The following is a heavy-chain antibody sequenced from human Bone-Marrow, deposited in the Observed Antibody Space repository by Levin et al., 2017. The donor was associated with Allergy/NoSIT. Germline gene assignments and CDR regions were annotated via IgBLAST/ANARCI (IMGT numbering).Heavy chain of an antibody. CDR2: IIPIFGTA. D-gene: IGHD6-6*01. J-gene: IGHJ6*02. CDR1: GGTFSSYA. V-gene: IGHV1-69*13. CDR3: ARQLPLGDYYYYYGMDV. Sequence: ASVKVSCKASGGTFSSYAISWVRQAPGQGLEWMGGIIPIFGTANYAQKFQGRVTITADESTSTAYMELSSLRSEDTAVYYCARQLPLGDYYYYYGMDVWGQGTTVTVSS.